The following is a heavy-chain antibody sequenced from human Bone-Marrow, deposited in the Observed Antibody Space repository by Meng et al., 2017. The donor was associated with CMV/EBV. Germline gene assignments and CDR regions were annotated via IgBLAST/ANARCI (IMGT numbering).Heavy chain of an antibody. V-gene: IGHV4-39*07. J-gene: IGHJ5*02. D-gene: IGHD3-3*01. Sequence: GSLRLSCAASGFTFSSYWMSWVRQAPGKGLEWIGSIYYSGSTYYNPSLKSRVTISVDTSKNQFSLKLSSVTAADTAVYYCASYTYYDFWSGYYFDQPANWFDPWGQGTLVTVSS. CDR3: ASYTYYDFWSGYYFDQPANWFDP. CDR1: GFTFSSYW. CDR2: IYYSGST.